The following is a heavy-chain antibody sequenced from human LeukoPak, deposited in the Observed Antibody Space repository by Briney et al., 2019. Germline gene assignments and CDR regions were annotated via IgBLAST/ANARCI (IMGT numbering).Heavy chain of an antibody. CDR1: GGSFSGYY. D-gene: IGHD3-10*01. CDR3: ARANYGSGTYYDQFDY. CDR2: INHSGST. Sequence: SETLSLTCAVYGGSFSGYYWSWIRQPPGEGLEWIGEINHSGSTNYNPSLKSRVTISVDTSKNQFSLKLSSVTAADTAVYYCARANYGSGTYYDQFDYWGQGTLVTVSS. J-gene: IGHJ4*02. V-gene: IGHV4-34*01.